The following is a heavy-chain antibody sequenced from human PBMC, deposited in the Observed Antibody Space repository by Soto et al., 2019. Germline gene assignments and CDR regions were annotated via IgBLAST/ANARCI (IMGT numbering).Heavy chain of an antibody. J-gene: IGHJ4*02. CDR1: GFTFNTYA. CDR3: ATILASSATGY. CDR2: ISGDGAVT. Sequence: VQLLESGGGLVQPGGSLRLSCAASGFTFNTYAMTWVRQAPGKGLEWVSSISGDGAVTFHADSVKGRFTNSRDNSKSKLFLQMNSLSDEDTAIYYCATILASSATGYWGQGIPVTVSS. D-gene: IGHD2-15*01. V-gene: IGHV3-23*01.